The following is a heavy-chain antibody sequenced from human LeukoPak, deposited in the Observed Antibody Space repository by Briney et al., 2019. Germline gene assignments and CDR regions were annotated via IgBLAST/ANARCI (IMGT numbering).Heavy chain of an antibody. CDR1: GFTFSSNS. J-gene: IGHJ4*02. Sequence: PGGSLRLSCAASGFTFSSNSMNWVRQAPGKGLEWVSYISRSSSSIYYADSVKGRFTISRDNAKNSLYLQMNSLRDEDTAVYYCARTPGYSSSHFDYWGQGSLVTVSS. CDR2: ISRSSSSI. V-gene: IGHV3-48*02. D-gene: IGHD6-13*01. CDR3: ARTPGYSSSHFDY.